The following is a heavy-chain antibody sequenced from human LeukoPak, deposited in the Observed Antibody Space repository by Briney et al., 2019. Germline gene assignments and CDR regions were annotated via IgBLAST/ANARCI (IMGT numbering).Heavy chain of an antibody. J-gene: IGHJ4*02. V-gene: IGHV3-7*01. Sequence: PGGSLRLSCAASGFTFSSYEMNWVRQAPGKGLEWVANIKGDGSAKYYVDSVKGRFTISRDNAKNSLYLQMNSLRVEDTAIYYCATSQASSGNNWGQRTLVTVSS. CDR1: GFTFSSYE. CDR3: ATSQASSGNN. D-gene: IGHD3-22*01. CDR2: IKGDGSAK.